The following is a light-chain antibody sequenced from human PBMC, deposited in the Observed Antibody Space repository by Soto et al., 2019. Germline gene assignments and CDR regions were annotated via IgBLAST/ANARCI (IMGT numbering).Light chain of an antibody. Sequence: DIQMTQSPSTLSASVGDRFTITCRASQSVSSWLAWYQQKPGKAPNLLIYKASSLESGVPSRFSGSGSGTEFTLTISSLQPDDFATYYCQQYNSYSITFGQGTRLEIK. CDR2: KAS. CDR1: QSVSSW. V-gene: IGKV1-5*03. J-gene: IGKJ5*01. CDR3: QQYNSYSIT.